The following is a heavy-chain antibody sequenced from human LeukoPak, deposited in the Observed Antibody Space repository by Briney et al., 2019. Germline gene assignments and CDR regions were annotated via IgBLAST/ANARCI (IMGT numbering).Heavy chain of an antibody. V-gene: IGHV3-23*01. CDR2: ISGSGGST. Sequence: GGSLRLSCAASGFTFSSYAMSWVRQAPGKGLEWVSAISGSGGSTYYADSVKDRFTISRDNSKNTLYLQMNSLRAEDTAVYYCAKDSGLRYFDWPKGDGRDGSGSPTYDYWGQGTLVTVSS. CDR3: AKDSGLRYFDWPKGDGRDGSGSPTYDY. J-gene: IGHJ4*02. CDR1: GFTFSSYA. D-gene: IGHD3-9*01.